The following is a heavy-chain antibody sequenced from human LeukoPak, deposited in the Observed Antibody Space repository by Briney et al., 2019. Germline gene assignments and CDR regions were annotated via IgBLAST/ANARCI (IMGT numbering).Heavy chain of an antibody. J-gene: IGHJ6*02. CDR3: ARAMRMTTVTANFYYGMGV. V-gene: IGHV4-39*07. Sequence: SETLSLTCTVSGGSISSSSYYWGWIRQPPGKGLEWIGSIYYSGSTYYNPSLKSRVTISVDTSKNQFSLKLSSVTAADTAVYYCARAMRMTTVTANFYYGMGVWGQGSTVTVSS. D-gene: IGHD4-17*01. CDR1: GGSISSSSYY. CDR2: IYYSGST.